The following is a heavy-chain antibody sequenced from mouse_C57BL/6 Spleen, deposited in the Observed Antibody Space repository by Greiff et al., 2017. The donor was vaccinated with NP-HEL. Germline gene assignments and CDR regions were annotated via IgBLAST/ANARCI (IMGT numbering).Heavy chain of an antibody. V-gene: IGHV1-52*01. J-gene: IGHJ3*01. CDR2: IDPSDSGT. Sequence: VQLQQPGAELVRPGSSVKLSCKASGYTFTSYWMHWVKQRPIQGLEWIGNIDPSDSGTHYNQKFKDKATLTVDKSSSTAYMQLSSLTSEDSAVYYCAGSGFTTVVAEAYWGKGTLVTVSA. D-gene: IGHD1-1*01. CDR1: GYTFTSYW. CDR3: AGSGFTTVVAEAY.